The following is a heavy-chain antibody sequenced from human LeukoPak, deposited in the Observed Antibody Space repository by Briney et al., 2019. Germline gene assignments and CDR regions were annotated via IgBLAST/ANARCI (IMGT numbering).Heavy chain of an antibody. CDR2: ISSSSSHI. CDR1: GFTFSSYS. J-gene: IGHJ4*02. CDR3: ARVPIAVAPFDY. V-gene: IGHV3-21*01. D-gene: IGHD6-19*01. Sequence: GGSLRLSCAASGFTFSSYSMNWVRQAPGKGLEWVSSISSSSSHIYYADSVKGRFTISRDNAKNSLYLQMNSLRAEDTAVYYCARVPIAVAPFDYWGQGTLVTVSS.